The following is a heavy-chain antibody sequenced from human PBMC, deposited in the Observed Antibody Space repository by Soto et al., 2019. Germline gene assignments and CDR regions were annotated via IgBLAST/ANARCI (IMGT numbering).Heavy chain of an antibody. D-gene: IGHD3-16*01. V-gene: IGHV3-74*01. Sequence: EVQLVESGGASVQPGGSLRLSCAASGFSLSKYWMHWVRQAPGKGLEWVSRVNGDGSSTTYADSVSGRFIISRDNAKNPVFLQRSSLRADEPARYYCARGGSTDFYGLLDLWGQGTQVIVSS. CDR2: VNGDGSST. CDR3: ARGGSTDFYGLLDL. CDR1: GFSLSKYW. J-gene: IGHJ5*02.